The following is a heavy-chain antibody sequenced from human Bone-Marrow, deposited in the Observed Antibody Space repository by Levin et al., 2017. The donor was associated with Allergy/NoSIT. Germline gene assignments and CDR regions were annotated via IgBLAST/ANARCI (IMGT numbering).Heavy chain of an antibody. Sequence: GESLKISCKASGYTFTSYAMNWVRQAPGQGLEWMGWINTNTGNPTYAQGFTGRFVFSLDTSVSTAYLQISSLKAEDTAVYYCARDRKDFGIRINQYYYYMDVWGKGTTVTVSS. CDR2: INTNTGNP. V-gene: IGHV7-4-1*02. D-gene: IGHD3-3*01. CDR3: ARDRKDFGIRINQYYYYMDV. CDR1: GYTFTSYA. J-gene: IGHJ6*03.